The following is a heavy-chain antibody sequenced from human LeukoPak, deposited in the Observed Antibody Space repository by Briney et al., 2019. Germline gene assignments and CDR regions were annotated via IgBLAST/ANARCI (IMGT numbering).Heavy chain of an antibody. D-gene: IGHD3-3*01. CDR3: ARGKYYGDSDF. CDR2: VYHSGST. V-gene: IGHV4-61*01. CDR1: GDSVISGLYY. Sequence: SETLSLTCSVSGDSVISGLYYWTWVRQPPGKGLEWIGYVYHSGSTTYNPSLKRRVTISLDTSQNKFSLKLRSVTAADTAIYYCARGKYYGDSDFWGQGTLVIVSS. J-gene: IGHJ4*02.